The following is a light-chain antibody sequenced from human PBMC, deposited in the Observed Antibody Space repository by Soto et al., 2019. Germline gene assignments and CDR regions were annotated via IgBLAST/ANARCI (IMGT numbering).Light chain of an antibody. CDR3: ATWDDGLSGPV. CDR2: ENN. V-gene: IGLV1-47*01. Sequence: QSVLSQPPSASGTPGQSVTISCSGSTSNIGSSSVYWYQKLAGTAPKVFIYENNRRPSGVPDRFSGSKSGTSASLAISGLRSEDEDDYYCATWDDGLSGPVFGVGSKLTVL. J-gene: IGLJ2*01. CDR1: TSNIGSSS.